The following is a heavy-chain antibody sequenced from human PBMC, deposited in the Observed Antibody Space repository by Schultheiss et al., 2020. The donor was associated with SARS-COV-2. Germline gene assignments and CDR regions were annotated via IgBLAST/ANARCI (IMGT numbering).Heavy chain of an antibody. V-gene: IGHV3-23*01. J-gene: IGHJ4*02. Sequence: GESLKISCAASGFTFSSYAMIWVRQAPGKGLEWVSAMSDSGDSTYYADSLKGRFTISRDNAKNSLYLQMNSLRDEDTAVYYCARMVVPAASSPVDYWGQGALVTVSS. CDR3: ARMVVPAASSPVDY. CDR1: GFTFSSYA. D-gene: IGHD2-2*01. CDR2: MSDSGDST.